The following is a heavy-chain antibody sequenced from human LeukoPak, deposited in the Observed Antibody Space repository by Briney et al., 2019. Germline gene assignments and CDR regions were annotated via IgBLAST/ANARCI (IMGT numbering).Heavy chain of an antibody. Sequence: ASVKVSCKASGGTFSSYAISWVRQAPGQGLEWMGGIIPIFGTANYAQKFQGRVTITADESTSTAYMELSSLRSEDTAVYYCASSLRLDYYYYYYYMDVWGKGTTVTISS. J-gene: IGHJ6*03. V-gene: IGHV1-69*13. D-gene: IGHD1-1*01. CDR2: IIPIFGTA. CDR3: ASSLRLDYYYYYYYMDV. CDR1: GGTFSSYA.